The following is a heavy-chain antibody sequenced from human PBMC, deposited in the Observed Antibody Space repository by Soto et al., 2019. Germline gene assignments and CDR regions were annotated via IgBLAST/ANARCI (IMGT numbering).Heavy chain of an antibody. J-gene: IGHJ6*02. CDR1: GYTFTSYG. CDR3: ARDVLRFLEWLSPDYYYGMDV. Sequence: ASVKVSCKASGYTFTSYGISWVRQAPGQGLEWMGWISAYNGNTNYAQKLQGRVTMTTDTSTSTAYMELRSLRSDDTAVYYCARDVLRFLEWLSPDYYYGMDVWGQGTTVTVSS. D-gene: IGHD3-3*01. CDR2: ISAYNGNT. V-gene: IGHV1-18*01.